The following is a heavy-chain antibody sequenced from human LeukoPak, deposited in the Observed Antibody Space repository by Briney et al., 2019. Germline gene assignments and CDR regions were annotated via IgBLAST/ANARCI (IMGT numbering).Heavy chain of an antibody. CDR2: ISDYNGNT. Sequence: ASVKVSCEASGYTFTSYGISWVRQAPGQGLEWMGWISDYNGNTNYAQKLQGRVTMTTDTSTSTAYMELRSLRPDDTAVYYCARDLYRDSLPVSWFDPWGQGTLVTVSS. D-gene: IGHD4-11*01. V-gene: IGHV1-18*01. CDR3: ARDLYRDSLPVSWFDP. J-gene: IGHJ5*02. CDR1: GYTFTSYG.